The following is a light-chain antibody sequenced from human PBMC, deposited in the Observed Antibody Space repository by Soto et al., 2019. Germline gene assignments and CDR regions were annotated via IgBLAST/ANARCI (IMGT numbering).Light chain of an antibody. CDR3: ETWDSNTRV. J-gene: IGLJ1*01. V-gene: IGLV4-60*03. Sequence: QSVLTQSSSASASLGSSVKLTCTLSSGHSSYIIAWHQQQPGKAPRYLMKLEGSGSYNKGSGVPDRFSGSSSGADRYLTISNLQSEDEADYYCETWDSNTRVFGTGTKLTVL. CDR1: SGHSSYI. CDR2: LEGSGSY.